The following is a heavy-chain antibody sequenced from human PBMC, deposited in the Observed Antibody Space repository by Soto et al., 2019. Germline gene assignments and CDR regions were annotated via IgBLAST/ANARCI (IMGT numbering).Heavy chain of an antibody. CDR2: IIPIFGTA. V-gene: IGHV1-69*13. CDR1: GGTFSSYA. J-gene: IGHJ6*02. D-gene: IGHD3-3*01. CDR3: ARTIFGVVIMAYGMDV. Sequence: SVKVSCKASGGTFSSYAISWVRQAPGQGLEWMGGIIPIFGTANYAQKFQGRVTITADESTSTAYMELSSLRSEDTAVYYCARTIFGVVIMAYGMDVWGQGTTVTVSS.